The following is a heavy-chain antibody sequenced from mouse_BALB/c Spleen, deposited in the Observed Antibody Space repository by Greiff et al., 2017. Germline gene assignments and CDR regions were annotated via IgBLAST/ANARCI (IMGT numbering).Heavy chain of an antibody. D-gene: IGHD4-1*02. CDR3: AKQGQQLGDY. CDR2: ISSGGSYT. V-gene: IGHV5-6*01. CDR1: GFTFSSYG. J-gene: IGHJ2*01. Sequence: EVQLVESGGDLVKPGGSLKLSCAASGFTFSSYGMSWVRQTPDKRLEWVATISSGGSYTYYPDSVKGRFTISRDNAKNTLYLQMSSLKSEDTAMYYCAKQGQQLGDYWGQGTTLTVSS.